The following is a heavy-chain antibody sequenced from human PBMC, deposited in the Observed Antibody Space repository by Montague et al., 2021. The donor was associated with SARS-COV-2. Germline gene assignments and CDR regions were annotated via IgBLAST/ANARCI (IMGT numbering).Heavy chain of an antibody. J-gene: IGHJ4*02. CDR3: ARESLHLTGYYNDYFDY. V-gene: IGHV4-61*02. Sequence: TLSLTCTLSGGSISSGSYYWNWIRQPARKGLEWIGRIYTSGSTNYXPSLKSRVTISVDTSKNQFSLKLSSVTAADTAVYYCARESLHLTGYYNDYFDYWGQGTPVTVSS. D-gene: IGHD3-9*01. CDR2: IYTSGST. CDR1: GGSISSGSYY.